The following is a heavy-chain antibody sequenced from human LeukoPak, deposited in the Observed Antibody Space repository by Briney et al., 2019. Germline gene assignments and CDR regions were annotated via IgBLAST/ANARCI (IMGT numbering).Heavy chain of an antibody. CDR2: IYSSGTT. J-gene: IGHJ6*03. CDR1: GGSISNYY. D-gene: IGHD3-10*01. Sequence: PSETLSLTCTVSGGSISNYYWNWIRQPPGKGLEWIGFIYSSGTTNYNPSLKSRLTFSLDTSKNQFSLKLTSMTAADTAVYYCARESTYYYGSGFYYMDVWGKGTTVTISS. V-gene: IGHV4-59*01. CDR3: ARESTYYYGSGFYYMDV.